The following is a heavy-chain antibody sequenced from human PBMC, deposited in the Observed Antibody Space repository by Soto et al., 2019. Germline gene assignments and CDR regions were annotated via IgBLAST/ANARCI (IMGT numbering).Heavy chain of an antibody. J-gene: IGHJ1*01. D-gene: IGHD5-18*01. CDR2: ISWNSGSI. CDR1: GXTFDDYS. Sequence: SLRLSCAASGXTFDDYSMHWVRQAPGKGLEWVSGISWNSGSIGYADSVKGRFNISRDNAKNSLYLQMNSLRAEDTALYSCAKDINVDTAMVYYFQHWGQGTLGTVSS. V-gene: IGHV3-9*01. CDR3: AKDINVDTAMVYYFQH.